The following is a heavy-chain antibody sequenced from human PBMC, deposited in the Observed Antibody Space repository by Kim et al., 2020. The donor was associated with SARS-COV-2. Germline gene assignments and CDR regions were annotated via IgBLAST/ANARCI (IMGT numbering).Heavy chain of an antibody. CDR3: ARVSPPATYYDFWSGEKRFDY. D-gene: IGHD3-3*01. Sequence: GGSLRLSCAASGFTFSSYWMSWVRQAPGKGLEWVANIKQDGSEKYYVDSVKGRFTISRDNAKNSLYLQMNSLRAEDTAVYYCARVSPPATYYDFWSGEKRFDYWGQGTLVTVSS. V-gene: IGHV3-7*01. CDR2: IKQDGSEK. CDR1: GFTFSSYW. J-gene: IGHJ4*02.